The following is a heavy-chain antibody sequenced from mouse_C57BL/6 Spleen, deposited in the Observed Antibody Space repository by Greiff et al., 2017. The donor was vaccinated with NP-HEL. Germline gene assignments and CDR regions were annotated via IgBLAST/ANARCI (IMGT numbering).Heavy chain of an antibody. J-gene: IGHJ4*01. CDR3: ARKGPLRCSDAMDY. Sequence: EVNLVESGGGLVQPGGSLKLSCAASGFTFSDSYMYWVRPTPETRLAWVAYISHGGGSTYYPDTVKGRFTISRDNAKNTLYLQISRLKSEDTAMYYCARKGPLRCSDAMDYWGQGTSVTVPS. D-gene: IGHD2-10*01. V-gene: IGHV5-12*01. CDR2: ISHGGGST. CDR1: GFTFSDSY.